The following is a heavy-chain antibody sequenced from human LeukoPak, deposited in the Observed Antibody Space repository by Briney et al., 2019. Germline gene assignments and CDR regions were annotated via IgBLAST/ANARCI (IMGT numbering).Heavy chain of an antibody. CDR3: ARGAEIPAAFNWFDP. J-gene: IGHJ5*02. Sequence: ASVKVSCKASGYTFTGYYMHWVRQAPGQGLEWMGWINPNSGGTNYAQKFQGRVTMTRDTSISTAYMELSRLRSDDTAVYYCARGAEIPAAFNWFDPWGQGTLVTVSS. V-gene: IGHV1-2*02. D-gene: IGHD2-2*01. CDR1: GYTFTGYY. CDR2: INPNSGGT.